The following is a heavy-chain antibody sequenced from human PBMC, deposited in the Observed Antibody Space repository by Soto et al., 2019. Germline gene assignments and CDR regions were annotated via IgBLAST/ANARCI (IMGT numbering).Heavy chain of an antibody. CDR2: IRSKAYGGTT. J-gene: IGHJ4*02. CDR3: TRPYYYGSGSYYPFDY. Sequence: GGSLRLSCTASGFTFGDYAMSWFRQAPGKGLEWVGFIRSKAYGGTTEYAGSVKGRFTISRDDYKRIAYLQMNSLKTEDTAVYYCTRPYYYGSGSYYPFDYWGQGTLVTVSS. D-gene: IGHD3-10*01. CDR1: GFTFGDYA. V-gene: IGHV3-49*03.